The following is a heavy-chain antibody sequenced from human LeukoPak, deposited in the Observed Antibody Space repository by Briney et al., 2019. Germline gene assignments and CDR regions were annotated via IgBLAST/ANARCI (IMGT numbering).Heavy chain of an antibody. D-gene: IGHD2-15*01. V-gene: IGHV3-7*01. CDR3: ASHQGYRHDY. J-gene: IGHJ4*02. Sequence: GGSLRLSCAVSGFTFSSYWMSWDRQAPGKGLEWVANIKQDGSEKYYVDSVKGRFTISRDNAKNSLYLQMNSLRVEDTAVYYCASHQGYRHDYWGQGTLVTVSS. CDR2: IKQDGSEK. CDR1: GFTFSSYW.